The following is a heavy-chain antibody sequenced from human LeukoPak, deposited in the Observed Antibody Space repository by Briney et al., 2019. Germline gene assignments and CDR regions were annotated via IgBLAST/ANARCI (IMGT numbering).Heavy chain of an antibody. V-gene: IGHV1-46*01. D-gene: IGHD6-6*01. J-gene: IGHJ4*02. CDR3: ARDQGGSEYSSSHVDY. CDR1: GYIFTGYY. Sequence: GASVKVSCKASGYIFTGYYIHWVRQAPGQGLEWMGLINPTGGSTGYAQKFQGRVTMTRDMSTSTAYMELRSLRSDDTAVYYCARDQGGSEYSSSHVDYWGQGTLVTVSS. CDR2: INPTGGST.